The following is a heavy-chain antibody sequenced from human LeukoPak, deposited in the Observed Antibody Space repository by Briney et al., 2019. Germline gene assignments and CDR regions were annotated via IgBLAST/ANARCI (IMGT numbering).Heavy chain of an antibody. V-gene: IGHV3-48*01. Sequence: GGSLRLSCTASAFTFSTSSMNWVRQTPGKGLEWISYIRGSSTTIYYADSLKGRFTISRDNGRNSLYLQMNDLTAEDTGVYFCARDARSHCGTDACYGPYFDYWGQGSLVIVSS. D-gene: IGHD2-2*01. CDR3: ARDARSHCGTDACYGPYFDY. J-gene: IGHJ4*02. CDR2: IRGSSTTI. CDR1: AFTFSTSS.